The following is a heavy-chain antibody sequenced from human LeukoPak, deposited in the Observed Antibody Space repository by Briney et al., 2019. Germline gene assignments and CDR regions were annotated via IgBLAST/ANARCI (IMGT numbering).Heavy chain of an antibody. CDR1: GYSISSGYY. CDR2: IYHSGST. V-gene: IGHV4-38-2*01. J-gene: IGHJ4*02. CDR3: ARATLNWNYDY. Sequence: SETLSLTCAVSGYSISSGYYWGWIRQPPGKGLEWIGSIYHSGSTYYNPSLKSRVTISVDTSKNQFSLKLSSVTAADTAVYYCARATLNWNYDYWGQGTLVTVSS. D-gene: IGHD1-7*01.